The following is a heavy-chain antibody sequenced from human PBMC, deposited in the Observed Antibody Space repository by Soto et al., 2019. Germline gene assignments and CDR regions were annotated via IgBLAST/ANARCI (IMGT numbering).Heavy chain of an antibody. J-gene: IGHJ4*02. CDR1: GGSVSSGSYY. V-gene: IGHV4-61*01. Sequence: QVQLQESGPGLVKPSETLSLTCTVSGGSVSSGSYYWSWIRQPPGKGLEWIGYIYYSGSTNYNPSLKSRVTISVDTSKNQFSLKLRSVTAADTAVYYCARDQVPYYFDYWGQGTLVTVSS. CDR2: IYYSGST. CDR3: ARDQVPYYFDY.